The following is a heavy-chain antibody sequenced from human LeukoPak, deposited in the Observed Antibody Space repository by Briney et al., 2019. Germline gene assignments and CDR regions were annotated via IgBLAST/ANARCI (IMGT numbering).Heavy chain of an antibody. V-gene: IGHV1-69*04. CDR1: GGTFSSYA. Sequence: ASVKVSCKASGGTFSSYAISWVRQAPGQGREWMGRIIPILGIANYAQKFQGRVTITADKSTSTAYMELSSLRSEDTAVYYCARDGIHHWFDPWGQGTLVTVSS. CDR3: ARDGIHHWFDP. D-gene: IGHD5-18*01. J-gene: IGHJ5*02. CDR2: IIPILGIA.